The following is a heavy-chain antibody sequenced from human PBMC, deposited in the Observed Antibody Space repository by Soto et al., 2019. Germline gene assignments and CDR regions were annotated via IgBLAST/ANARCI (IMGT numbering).Heavy chain of an antibody. V-gene: IGHV4-30-4*01. CDR3: ARDTGTYPYYFEY. CDR2: IHHSGST. D-gene: IGHD1-26*01. J-gene: IGHJ4*02. Sequence: SETLSLTCTVSGGSISSGENFWNWIRQSPGKGLEWIGYIHHSGSTYYNPSLKSRLTISVDTSENQISLKLNSVTAADTAVYYCARDTGTYPYYFEYWCQGSLVTVSS. CDR1: GGSISSGENF.